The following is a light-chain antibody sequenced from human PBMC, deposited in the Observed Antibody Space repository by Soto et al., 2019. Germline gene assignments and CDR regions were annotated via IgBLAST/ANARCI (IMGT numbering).Light chain of an antibody. J-gene: IGLJ3*02. V-gene: IGLV2-8*01. CDR3: SSYAASNNFYFV. CDR1: SSDVGGYNY. CDR2: EVT. Sequence: QSVLTQPPSASGSPGQSVTISCTGTSSDVGGYNYVSWYQRYPGRAPKLMIYEVTKRPSGVPDRFSGSKSGNTASLTVSGLQAEDEADYYCSSYAASNNFYFVFGGGTKVTVL.